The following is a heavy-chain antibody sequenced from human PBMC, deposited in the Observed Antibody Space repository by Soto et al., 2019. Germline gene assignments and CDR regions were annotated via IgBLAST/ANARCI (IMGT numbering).Heavy chain of an antibody. CDR3: ARRKERSGPHYFDY. Sequence: ASVKVSCKASGYTFTTYDIHWVRQVTGQGLEWMGWMNPYNGNTGSTQKFQGRVTMTRNTSISTVYMELTSLRSEDTAVYYCARRKERSGPHYFDYGGQGSLVTVSS. J-gene: IGHJ4*02. CDR1: GYTFTTYD. D-gene: IGHD6-25*01. CDR2: MNPYNGNT. V-gene: IGHV1-8*01.